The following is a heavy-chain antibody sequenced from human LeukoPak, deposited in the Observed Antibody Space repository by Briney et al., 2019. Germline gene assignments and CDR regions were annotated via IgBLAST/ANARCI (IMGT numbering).Heavy chain of an antibody. J-gene: IGHJ6*03. D-gene: IGHD1-7*01. V-gene: IGHV1-46*01. CDR3: ARVGYNWNSTNYYYYYMDV. CDR2: IDPSGGST. CDR1: GYTFTSYY. Sequence: ASVKVSCKASGYTFTSYYMHWVRQAPGQGLEWMGIIDPSGGSTSYAQKFQGRVTMTRDTSKNQFSLKLSSVTAADTAVYYCARVGYNWNSTNYYYYYMDVWGKGTTVTVSS.